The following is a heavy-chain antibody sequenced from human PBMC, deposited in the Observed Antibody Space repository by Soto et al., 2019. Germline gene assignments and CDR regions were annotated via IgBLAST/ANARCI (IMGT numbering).Heavy chain of an antibody. CDR3: ARDQTLVRDILTALDY. J-gene: IGHJ4*02. D-gene: IGHD3-9*01. V-gene: IGHV3-33*01. CDR1: GFTFSSYG. CDR2: IWYDGSNK. Sequence: PGGSLRLSCAASGFTFSSYGMHWVRQAPGKGLEWVAVIWYDGSNKYYADSVKGRFTISRDNSKNTLYLQMNSLRAEDTAVYYCARDQTLVRDILTALDYWGQGTXVTVSS.